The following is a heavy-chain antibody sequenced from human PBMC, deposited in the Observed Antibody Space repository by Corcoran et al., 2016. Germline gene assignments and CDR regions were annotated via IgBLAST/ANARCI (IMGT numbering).Heavy chain of an antibody. J-gene: IGHJ4*02. Sequence: QVQLVESGGGVVQPGRSLRLSCAASGFTFSSYGRHWVPQAPGKGLEWVAVLSYDGSNKYYADSVKGRFTISRDISKNTLYLQMNSMRAEDRAVYYCANDLVRAAIPSYFDYWGQGTLVTVSS. CDR1: GFTFSSYG. V-gene: IGHV3-30*18. D-gene: IGHD2-2*02. CDR3: ANDLVRAAIPSYFDY. CDR2: LSYDGSNK.